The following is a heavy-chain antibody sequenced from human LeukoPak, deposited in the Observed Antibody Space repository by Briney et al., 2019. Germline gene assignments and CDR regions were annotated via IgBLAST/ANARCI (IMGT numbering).Heavy chain of an antibody. Sequence: ASVKVSCKASGYTLTGYYMHWVRQAPGQGLEWMGWMNPNSGGTKYAQKFQGRVTMTRDTSISTAYMELSRLRSDDTAVYYCAREGRGWAFDIWGQGTMVTVSS. D-gene: IGHD2-15*01. J-gene: IGHJ3*02. CDR1: GYTLTGYY. V-gene: IGHV1-2*02. CDR3: AREGRGWAFDI. CDR2: MNPNSGGT.